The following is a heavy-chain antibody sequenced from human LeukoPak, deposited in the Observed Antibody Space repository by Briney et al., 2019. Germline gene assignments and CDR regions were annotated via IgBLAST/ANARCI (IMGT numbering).Heavy chain of an antibody. J-gene: IGHJ4*02. CDR2: IKQDGSEK. V-gene: IGHV3-7*03. D-gene: IGHD3-3*01. CDR3: AREAPRYDFWSGYSSYGGNYFDY. CDR1: GFTFSSYW. Sequence: GGSLRLSCVASGFTFSSYWMSWVRQAPGKGLEWVANIKQDGSEKYYVDSVKGRFTISRDNAKNSLYLQMNSLRAEDTAVYYCAREAPRYDFWSGYSSYGGNYFDYWGQGTLVTVSS.